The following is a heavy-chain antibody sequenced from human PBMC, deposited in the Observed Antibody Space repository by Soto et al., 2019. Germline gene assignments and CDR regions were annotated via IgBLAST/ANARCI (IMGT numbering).Heavy chain of an antibody. CDR2: INAGNGNT. CDR3: ARAVAVPADFDY. CDR1: GYTFPRSG. J-gene: IGHJ4*02. Sequence: ASVKVSCKASGYTFPRSGISWVRQAPGQRLEWMGWINAGNGNTKYSQKFQGRVTITRDTSASTAYMELSSLRSEDTAVYYCARAVAVPADFDYWGQGTLVTVSS. V-gene: IGHV1-3*01. D-gene: IGHD6-19*01.